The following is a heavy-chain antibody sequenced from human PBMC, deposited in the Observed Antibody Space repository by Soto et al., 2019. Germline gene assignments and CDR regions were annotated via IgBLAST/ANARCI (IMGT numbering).Heavy chain of an antibody. Sequence: GGALRLSCADSGFTFSTYAMSWVRQAPGKGLEWVSAISGSGGSTYYADSVKGRFTISRDNSKNTLYLQMNSLRAEDTAVYYCASACCYYYYMDVWGKGTTVTVSS. CDR3: ASACCYYYYMDV. CDR2: ISGSGGST. CDR1: GFTFSTYA. V-gene: IGHV3-23*01. J-gene: IGHJ6*03.